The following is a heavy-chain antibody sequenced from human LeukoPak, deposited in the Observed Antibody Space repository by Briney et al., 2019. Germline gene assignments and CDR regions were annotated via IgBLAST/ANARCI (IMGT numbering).Heavy chain of an antibody. CDR1: GFTFSGSA. CDR2: IRSKANSYAT. J-gene: IGHJ6*03. CDR3: TSLFDLGKVAATLQPYYMDV. V-gene: IGHV3-73*01. D-gene: IGHD2-15*01. Sequence: GGSLRLSCAASGFTFSGSAMHWVRQASAKGLEWVGRIRSKANSYATAYAASVKGTFTIPRDDSKNTAYLQMNSLKTEDTAVYACTSLFDLGKVAATLQPYYMDVWGKGTTVTVSS.